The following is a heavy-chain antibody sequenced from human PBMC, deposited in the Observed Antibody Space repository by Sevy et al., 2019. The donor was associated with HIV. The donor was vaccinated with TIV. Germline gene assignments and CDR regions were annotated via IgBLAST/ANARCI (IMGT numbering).Heavy chain of an antibody. CDR3: AKDIVVVVGEAFDI. V-gene: IGHV3-30*04. CDR2: ISYDGGNI. Sequence: GRSLRLSCAASGFTFSIYAIHWVRQAPGKGLEWVTVISYDGGNIYYADSVKGRFTISRDKSKNTLYLQMNSLRAEDTAVYYCAKDIVVVVGEAFDIWGQGTMVTVSS. CDR1: GFTFSIYA. J-gene: IGHJ3*02. D-gene: IGHD2-15*01.